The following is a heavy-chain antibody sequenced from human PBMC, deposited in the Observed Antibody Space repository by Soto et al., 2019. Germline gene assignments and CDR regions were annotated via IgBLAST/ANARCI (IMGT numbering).Heavy chain of an antibody. V-gene: IGHV1-3*01. CDR1: GYPXTNYA. Sequence: KVSCNAYGYPXTNYAMPCVRQAPGQRLERVGWINVCEKKTRYSQNLKGRVKITSDQYANTASMELSRLKFEDTAVYYCARVLRGLTIFGVDHPGYYWGQEPWAPSP. CDR3: ARVLRGLTIFGVDHPGYY. D-gene: IGHD3-3*01. J-gene: IGHJ4*01. CDR2: INVCEKKT.